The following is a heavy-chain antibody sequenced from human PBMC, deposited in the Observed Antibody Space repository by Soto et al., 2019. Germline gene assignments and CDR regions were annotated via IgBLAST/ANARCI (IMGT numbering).Heavy chain of an antibody. CDR1: GFTFSSYG. D-gene: IGHD6-13*01. J-gene: IGHJ4*02. V-gene: IGHV3-30*18. Sequence: QRHLVESGGGVVQPGRSLRLSCAASGFTFSSYGMHWIRQAPGKGLEWVAVISHDGAFKDYADSVKGRFTISRDNSENTLFLEMNSLGSSDTAVYYCAKDYGPKAPYPYSNTHTDFWSQGTRVTVSS. CDR2: ISHDGAFK. CDR3: AKDYGPKAPYPYSNTHTDF.